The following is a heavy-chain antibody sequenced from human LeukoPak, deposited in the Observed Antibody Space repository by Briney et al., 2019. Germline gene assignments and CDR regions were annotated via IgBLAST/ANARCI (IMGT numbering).Heavy chain of an antibody. V-gene: IGHV1-69*05. CDR3: ASTPCSGGSCHGNYYYYMDV. CDR2: IIPIFGTA. D-gene: IGHD2-15*01. Sequence: SVKVSCKASRGTFSSYAISWVRQAPGQGLKWMGGIIPIFGTANYAQKFQGRVTITTDESTSTAYMELSSLRSEDTAVYYCASTPCSGGSCHGNYYYYMDVWGKGTTVTVSS. CDR1: RGTFSSYA. J-gene: IGHJ6*03.